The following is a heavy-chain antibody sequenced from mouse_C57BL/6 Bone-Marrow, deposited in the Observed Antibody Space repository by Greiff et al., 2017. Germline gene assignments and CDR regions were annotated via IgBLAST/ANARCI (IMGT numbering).Heavy chain of an antibody. Sequence: EVQLVESGGGLVTPAESLYLSCAASGLTFSSYAMSWVRQTPEKRLEWFATIRDGGSYTYYPDIVKGRVTISRDNGKHNLYLKMNHRKSEDTAMYYCARGQTAGYFDYWGQGTTLTVSA. CDR2: IRDGGSYT. J-gene: IGHJ2*01. CDR3: ARGQTAGYFDY. CDR1: GLTFSSYA. D-gene: IGHD1-2*01. V-gene: IGHV5-4*01.